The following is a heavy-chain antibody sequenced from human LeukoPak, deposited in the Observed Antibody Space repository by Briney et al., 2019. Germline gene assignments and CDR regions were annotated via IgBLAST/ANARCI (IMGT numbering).Heavy chain of an antibody. CDR3: ARGSTHYYDSSGYYYGKADAFDI. D-gene: IGHD3-22*01. CDR1: GGSISSYY. Sequence: PSETLSLTCTVSGGSISSYYWSWIRQPPGKGLEWIGYIYYSGSTNYNPSLKSRVTISVDTSKNQFSLKLSSVTAADTAVYYCARGSTHYYDSSGYYYGKADAFDIWGQGTMVTVSS. CDR2: IYYSGST. V-gene: IGHV4-59*01. J-gene: IGHJ3*02.